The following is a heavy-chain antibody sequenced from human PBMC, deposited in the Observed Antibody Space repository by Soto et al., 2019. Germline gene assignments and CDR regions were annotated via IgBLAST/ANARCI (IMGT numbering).Heavy chain of an antibody. Sequence: VGSLRLSCAASGFTFSSYSMNWVRQAPGKGLEWVSSISSSSSYIYYADSVKGRFTISRDNAKNSLYLQMNSLRAEDTAVYYCAREGDYGGNPGVYWGQGTLVTVSS. D-gene: IGHD4-17*01. J-gene: IGHJ4*02. CDR3: AREGDYGGNPGVY. CDR1: GFTFSSYS. CDR2: ISSSSSYI. V-gene: IGHV3-21*01.